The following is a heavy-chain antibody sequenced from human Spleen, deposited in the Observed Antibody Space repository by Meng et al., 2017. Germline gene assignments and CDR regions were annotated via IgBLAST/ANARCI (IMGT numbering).Heavy chain of an antibody. Sequence: QVQLVQSGAEVNKPAPSVKVTCQGSGYNFIDYHIHWVRQAPGQGLEWMGWMNPKSGGANTGRRFQGWVTMTRDTSIRTAYMELNRLKSDDTAIYYCVRAWDSGDSFDSFPNYWGQGTLVTVSS. CDR1: GYNFIDYH. CDR2: MNPKSGGA. J-gene: IGHJ4*02. D-gene: IGHD2-21*02. CDR3: VRAWDSGDSFDSFPNY. V-gene: IGHV1-2*04.